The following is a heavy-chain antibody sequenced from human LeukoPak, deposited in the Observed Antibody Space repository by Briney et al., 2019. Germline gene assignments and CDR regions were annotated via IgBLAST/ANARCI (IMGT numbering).Heavy chain of an antibody. CDR1: GYTFTSYG. Sequence: GASVKVSCKASGYTFTSYGISWVRQAPGQGLEWMGWISAYNGNTNYAQKLQGRVTMTTDTSTSTAYMELRSLRSDDTAVYYCARDHRFGDVHDSTGYFGYWGQGTLVTVSS. J-gene: IGHJ4*02. D-gene: IGHD3-22*01. CDR3: ARDHRFGDVHDSTGYFGY. CDR2: ISAYNGNT. V-gene: IGHV1-18*01.